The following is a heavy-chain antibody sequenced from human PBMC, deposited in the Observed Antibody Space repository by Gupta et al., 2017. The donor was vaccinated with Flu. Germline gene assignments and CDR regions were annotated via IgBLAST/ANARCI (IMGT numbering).Heavy chain of an antibody. Sequence: QITFTESVPPLVKPTQTLTLTCPFSGFSLTTSGVGVGWIRQPPGKALEWLAVIYWNGNNHYSPSLQSRLTITKDTSKNQVVLTMINMDPVDTATDYCAYRYLPNLPFDFWGQGTRVTVSS. V-gene: IGHV2-5*01. CDR1: GFSLTTSGVG. J-gene: IGHJ4*02. CDR2: IYWNGNN. CDR3: AYRYLPNLPFDF. D-gene: IGHD3-9*01.